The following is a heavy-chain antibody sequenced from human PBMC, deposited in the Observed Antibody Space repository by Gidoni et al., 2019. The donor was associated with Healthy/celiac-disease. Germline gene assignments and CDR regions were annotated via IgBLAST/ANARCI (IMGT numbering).Heavy chain of an antibody. CDR2: SGSGGCCT. D-gene: IGHD6-19*01. Sequence: EVELVGAGGGLVQPGGSLRLSSAAMGFSCSIYWMHWVREAPGKGLVWVSRSGSGGCCTSYADSGMGLFTITRNNAKNTLYLQMSSLNAADTACYYFASGPSYSSPDYWGQGTLVTVSA. V-gene: IGHV3-74*01. CDR3: ASGPSYSSPDY. J-gene: IGHJ4*02. CDR1: GFSCSIYW.